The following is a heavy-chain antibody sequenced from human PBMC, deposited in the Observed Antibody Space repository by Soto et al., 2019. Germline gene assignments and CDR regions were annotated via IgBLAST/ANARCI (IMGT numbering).Heavy chain of an antibody. CDR3: VRDSGSAFYYDH. CDR1: GFTFSDHY. J-gene: IGHJ4*02. D-gene: IGHD6-6*01. Sequence: GALRLSCAASGFTFSDHYMDWVRQAPGKGLEWVGRIRNRPNSYTTQYAASVKGRFAVLRDDSENLVYLQMNDLKTADTAVYSCVRDSGSAFYYDHSGQGA. V-gene: IGHV3-72*01. CDR2: IRNRPNSYTT.